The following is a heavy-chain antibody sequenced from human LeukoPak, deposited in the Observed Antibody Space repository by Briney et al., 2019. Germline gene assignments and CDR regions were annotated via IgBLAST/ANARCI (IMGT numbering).Heavy chain of an antibody. J-gene: IGHJ5*02. CDR2: INPNSGGT. D-gene: IGHD3-22*01. Sequence: GASAKVSCKAFGYTFTGYYMHWVRQAPGQGLEWMGRINPNSGGTNYAQKFQGRVTMTRDTSISTAYMELSRLRSDDTAVYYCARGHDYYDSSGYYYVEEGWFDPWGQGTLVTVSS. CDR1: GYTFTGYY. V-gene: IGHV1-2*06. CDR3: ARGHDYYDSSGYYYVEEGWFDP.